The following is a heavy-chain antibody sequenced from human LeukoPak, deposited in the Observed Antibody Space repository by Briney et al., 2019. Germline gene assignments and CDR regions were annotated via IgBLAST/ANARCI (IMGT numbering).Heavy chain of an antibody. CDR1: GFAFHNYA. D-gene: IGHD4-23*01. J-gene: IGHJ6*02. V-gene: IGHV3-9*01. CDR3: AKDTGGNGAYYYAMDV. Sequence: GGSLRLSCVGSGFAFHNYAMHWVRRPPGKGLEWVSAINWNSDTKAYADSVKGRFTISRDRARNSLYLQMDSLRPEDTALYYCAKDTGGNGAYYYAMDVWGQGTSVTVSS. CDR2: INWNSDTK.